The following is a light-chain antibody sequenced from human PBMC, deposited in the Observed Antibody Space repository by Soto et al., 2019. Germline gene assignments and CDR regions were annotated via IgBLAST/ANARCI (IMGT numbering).Light chain of an antibody. CDR2: GNR. Sequence: QTVVTQPPSVSGAPGQRVTIPCTGNSSNLGAGYDVHWYQQLPGTAPKLVIYGNRNRPSGVPERFSGSKSGTSASLAITELQAEDEGDYYCQAYDYSLTASVFGGGTKLTVL. CDR3: QAYDYSLTASV. CDR1: SSNLGAGYD. J-gene: IGLJ3*02. V-gene: IGLV1-40*01.